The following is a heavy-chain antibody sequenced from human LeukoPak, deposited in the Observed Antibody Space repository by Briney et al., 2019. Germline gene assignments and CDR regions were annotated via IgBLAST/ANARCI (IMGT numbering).Heavy chain of an antibody. D-gene: IGHD1-14*01. V-gene: IGHV3-21*01. Sequence: GGSLDPPFQPLGSPLRSFGLTWVRRVPGKGLGGVSPISSSSSYIYYADSVKGRSTISRDNAKNSLYLQMNSLRAEDTAVYYCARTPGTDNNWFDPWGQGTLVTVSS. CDR1: GSPLRSFG. J-gene: IGHJ5*02. CDR2: ISSSSSYI. CDR3: ARTPGTDNNWFDP.